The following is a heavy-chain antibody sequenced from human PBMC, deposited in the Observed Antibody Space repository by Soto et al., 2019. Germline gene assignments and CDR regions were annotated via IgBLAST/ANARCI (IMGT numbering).Heavy chain of an antibody. CDR3: ARERGGATATLDYYYFYMDV. V-gene: IGHV1-2*04. J-gene: IGHJ6*03. CDR2: INPNSGVT. D-gene: IGHD5-12*01. CDR1: GDRFTDYY. Sequence: QVQLVQSGAEVKEPGASVTVSCRASGDRFTDYYMHWVRQAPGQGLEWMGWINPNSGVTKYAQKCQGWVTMTRDTSIRTVYMQLSRLRFDDTSIYYCARERGGATATLDYYYFYMDVWGTGTTVTVSS.